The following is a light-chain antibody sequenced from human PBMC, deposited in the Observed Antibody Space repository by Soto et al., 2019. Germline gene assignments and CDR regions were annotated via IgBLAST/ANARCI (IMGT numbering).Light chain of an antibody. J-gene: IGLJ3*02. V-gene: IGLV2-14*01. CDR1: SSDVGAYNY. CDR2: EVS. CDR3: FSYTASDMWV. Sequence: QSALTQPASVSGSPGQSITISCTGISSDVGAYNYVSWYQQHPGKAPKLMIYEVSYRPSGVPDRFSGSKSGNTASLTISGLQAEDEADYYCFSYTASDMWVFGGGTQLTVL.